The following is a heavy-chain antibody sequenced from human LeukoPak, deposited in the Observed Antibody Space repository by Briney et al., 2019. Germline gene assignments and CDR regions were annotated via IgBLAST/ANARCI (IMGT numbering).Heavy chain of an antibody. CDR2: ISAYGGNT. CDR1: GFTFNNYG. D-gene: IGHD2-2*01. CDR3: AREEYQLLRGSTYFDY. J-gene: IGHJ4*02. Sequence: ASVKVSCKASGFTFNNYGFSWVRQAPGQGLEWMGWISAYGGNTRYAQKIQGRVTMTTDTSTTTAYMELRSLTSDDAAVYYCAREEYQLLRGSTYFDYWGQGTLVTVSS. V-gene: IGHV1-18*01.